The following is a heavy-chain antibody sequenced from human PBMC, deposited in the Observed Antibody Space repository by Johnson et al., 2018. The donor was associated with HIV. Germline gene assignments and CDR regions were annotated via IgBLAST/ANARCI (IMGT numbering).Heavy chain of an antibody. Sequence: VQLVESGGGLVQPGGSLRLSCAASGFTFSSYAMSWVRQAPGKGLEWVSAISGSGGTIYYTDSVKGRFTISRDNAKNSLYLYMNSLRAEDTAVYYCATVGGNEGRHAFDVWGQGTMVTVSS. CDR1: GFTFSSYA. CDR2: ISGSGGTI. J-gene: IGHJ3*01. D-gene: IGHD1-1*01. CDR3: ATVGGNEGRHAFDV. V-gene: IGHV3-23*04.